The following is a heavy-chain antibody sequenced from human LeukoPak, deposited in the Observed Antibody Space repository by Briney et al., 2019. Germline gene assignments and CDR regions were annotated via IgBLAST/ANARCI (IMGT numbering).Heavy chain of an antibody. V-gene: IGHV3-23*01. D-gene: IGHD2-2*01. J-gene: IGHJ4*02. CDR2: IVGGAGGT. Sequence: PGGSLRLSCAASGFTFSSHGMSWVRQAPGKGLEWVSGIVGGAGGTHYADSVKGRFTISRDNSKNTLYLQMNSLRAEDTAVYYCAHGSMYQLDYWGQGTLVTVSS. CDR3: AHGSMYQLDY. CDR1: GFTFSSHG.